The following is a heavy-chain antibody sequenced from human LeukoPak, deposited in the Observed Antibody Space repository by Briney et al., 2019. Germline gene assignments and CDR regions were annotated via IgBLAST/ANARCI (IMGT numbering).Heavy chain of an antibody. CDR2: FSGSDGST. CDR1: GFTFSSYA. Sequence: PGGSLRLSCAASGFTFSSYAMSWVRQAPGKGLEWVSGFSGSDGSTYYADSVKGRFTISRDNSKNTLYLQMNSLRAEDRAVYYCAKGLAVGTSYFDYWGQGTLVTVSS. CDR3: AKGLAVGTSYFDY. V-gene: IGHV3-23*01. J-gene: IGHJ4*02. D-gene: IGHD1-1*01.